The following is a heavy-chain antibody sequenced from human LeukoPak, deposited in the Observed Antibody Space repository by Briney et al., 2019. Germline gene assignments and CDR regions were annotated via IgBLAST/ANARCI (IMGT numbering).Heavy chain of an antibody. D-gene: IGHD3-22*01. J-gene: IGHJ4*02. CDR3: ARADYYDSSGYSLNDY. Sequence: GASVKVSCKASGYTFTSYGISWVRQAPGQGLEWMGWISAYNGNTNYAQKLQGRVTMTTDTSTSTAYMELRSLRSDDTAVYYCARADYYDSSGYSLNDYWGQGTLVTVSS. V-gene: IGHV1-18*01. CDR1: GYTFTSYG. CDR2: ISAYNGNT.